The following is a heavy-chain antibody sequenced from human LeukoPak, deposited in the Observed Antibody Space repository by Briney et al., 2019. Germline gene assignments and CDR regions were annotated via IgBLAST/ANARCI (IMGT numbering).Heavy chain of an antibody. CDR3: VRYPLSYISNRHYYFDF. J-gene: IGHJ4*02. V-gene: IGHV1-24*01. Sequence: ASVKVSCKVSGYTLTELSMHWVRQAPGKGLEWMGGFDPEDGETIYAQRFRGRVTMTEDTSTDTAYMELSSLRSEDTAVYYCVRYPLSYISNRHYYFDFWGQGTLVTVSS. D-gene: IGHD3-3*02. CDR1: GYTLTELS. CDR2: FDPEDGET.